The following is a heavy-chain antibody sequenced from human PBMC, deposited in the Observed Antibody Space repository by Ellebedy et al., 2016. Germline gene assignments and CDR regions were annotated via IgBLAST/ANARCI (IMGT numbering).Heavy chain of an antibody. V-gene: IGHV3-23*01. CDR3: AKAPTAIFAHFYYYYYYMDV. CDR1: GFTFSSYA. D-gene: IGHD2-21*02. J-gene: IGHJ6*03. CDR2: ISGSGGST. Sequence: GESLKIPCAASGFTFSSYAMSWVRQAPGRRLEWVSAISGSGGSTHYVDSVRGRFTISRDNSKNTLYLQMISLRAEDTAVYYCAKAPTAIFAHFYYYYYYMDVWGKGTTVTVSS.